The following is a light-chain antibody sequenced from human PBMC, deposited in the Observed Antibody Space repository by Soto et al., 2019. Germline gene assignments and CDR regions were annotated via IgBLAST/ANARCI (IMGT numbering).Light chain of an antibody. J-gene: IGLJ1*01. V-gene: IGLV2-8*01. Sequence: QPALTQPPSASGSPGQSVTISCTGTSSDVGAYDYVSWYQQHPGKAPKLMIYEINKRPSGVPDRFSGSKSGNTASLTVSGLQAEDEADYYCSSFAGSNNFPYVFGTGTKVTAL. CDR1: SSDVGAYDY. CDR3: SSFAGSNNFPYV. CDR2: EIN.